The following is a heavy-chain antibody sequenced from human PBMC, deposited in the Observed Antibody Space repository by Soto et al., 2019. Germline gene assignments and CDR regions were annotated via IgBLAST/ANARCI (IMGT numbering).Heavy chain of an antibody. V-gene: IGHV3-48*03. Sequence: SLSLCCAASGCTFSSYEMNWVRQAQGKSLEWGAYISSRSSTIYYADSVKCRFTNSRDNAKNSLYLQMNSLRAEDTAVYYCARDHKGGYHYYAMHAWGQGTTVTVSS. J-gene: IGHJ6*02. CDR1: GCTFSSYE. CDR2: ISSRSSTI. D-gene: IGHD6-25*01. CDR3: ARDHKGGYHYYAMHA.